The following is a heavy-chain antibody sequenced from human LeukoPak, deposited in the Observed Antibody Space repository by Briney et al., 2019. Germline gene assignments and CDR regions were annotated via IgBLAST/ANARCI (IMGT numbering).Heavy chain of an antibody. CDR1: GFTSSSYA. Sequence: PGGSLRLSCAASGFTSSSYAMSWVRQAPGKGLEWVSVVSGSGSSTYYADSVKGRFTISRDNSKNTLYLQMNSLRAEDTAVYFCAKAQRTIRQYFYDGMDVWGQGATVTVSS. CDR2: VSGSGSST. D-gene: IGHD3-9*01. J-gene: IGHJ6*02. V-gene: IGHV3-23*01. CDR3: AKAQRTIRQYFYDGMDV.